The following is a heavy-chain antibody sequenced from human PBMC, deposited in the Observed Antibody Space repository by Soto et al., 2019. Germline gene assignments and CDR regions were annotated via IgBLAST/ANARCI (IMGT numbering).Heavy chain of an antibody. Sequence: GGSLRLSCAASGFTFSSYAMSWVRQAPGKGLEWVSAISRSGGSTYYADSVKGRFTISRDNSKNTLYLQMNSLRAEDTAVYYCAKVKKQWLVPLFDYWGQGTLVTVSS. D-gene: IGHD6-19*01. J-gene: IGHJ4*02. V-gene: IGHV3-23*01. CDR3: AKVKKQWLVPLFDY. CDR2: ISRSGGST. CDR1: GFTFSSYA.